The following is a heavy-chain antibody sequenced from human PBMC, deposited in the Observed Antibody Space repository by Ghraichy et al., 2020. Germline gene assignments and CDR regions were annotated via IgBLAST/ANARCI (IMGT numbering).Heavy chain of an antibody. CDR1: GFTFSSYG. V-gene: IGHV3-33*01. Sequence: AGSLRLSCAASGFTFSSYGMHWVRQAPGKGLEWVAVIWYDGSNKYYADSVKGRFTISRDNSKNTLYLQMNSLRAEDTAVYYCARDLNYDFWSGYYGSRRHGGYWGQGTLVTVSS. D-gene: IGHD3-3*01. J-gene: IGHJ4*02. CDR3: ARDLNYDFWSGYYGSRRHGGY. CDR2: IWYDGSNK.